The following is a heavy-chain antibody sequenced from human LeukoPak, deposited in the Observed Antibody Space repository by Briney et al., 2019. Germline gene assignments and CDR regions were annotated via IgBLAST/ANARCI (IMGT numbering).Heavy chain of an antibody. Sequence: PGGSLRLSCAASGFTFSSYSMNWVRQAPGKGLEWVSSISSSSSYIYYADSVKGRFTISRDNSKNTLYLQMNSLRADDTAVYYCARDSGSYYYWFDPWGQGALVTVSS. J-gene: IGHJ5*02. CDR2: ISSSSSYI. CDR3: ARDSGSYYYWFDP. CDR1: GFTFSSYS. V-gene: IGHV3-21*04. D-gene: IGHD1-26*01.